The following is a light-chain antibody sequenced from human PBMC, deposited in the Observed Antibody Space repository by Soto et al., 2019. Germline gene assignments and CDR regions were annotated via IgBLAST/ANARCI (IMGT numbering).Light chain of an antibody. V-gene: IGKV3-11*01. CDR2: DAS. CDR1: QSVSSY. J-gene: IGKJ1*01. CDR3: QQRSNWHART. Sequence: EIVLTQSPATLSLSPGERATLSCRASQSVSSYLAWYQQKPGQAPRLLIYDASNRSTGIPARFSSSGSGTNYTLTISSLEHDDFAVYYCQQRSNWHARTFGQGTKVEIK.